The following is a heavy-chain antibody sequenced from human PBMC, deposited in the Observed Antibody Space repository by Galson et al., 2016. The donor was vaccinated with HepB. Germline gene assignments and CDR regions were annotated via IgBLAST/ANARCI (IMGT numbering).Heavy chain of an antibody. Sequence: CAISGDSVSSNIAAWVWIRQSPSRGLEWLGRTYYRDRWYYDFATSVKSRIIINADISKNQLSLQLTSVTPEDAALYYCAKAVWLGRGMDVWGQGTAVTVSS. V-gene: IGHV6-1*01. CDR1: GDSVSSNIAA. CDR2: TYYRDRWYY. J-gene: IGHJ6*01. CDR3: AKAVWLGRGMDV. D-gene: IGHD2-21*01.